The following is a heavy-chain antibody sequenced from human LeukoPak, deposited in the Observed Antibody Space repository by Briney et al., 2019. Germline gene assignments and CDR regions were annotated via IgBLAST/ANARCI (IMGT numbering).Heavy chain of an antibody. V-gene: IGHV3-53*01. Sequence: PGGSLRLSCAASGFTVSSNYLSWVRQAPGKGLEWGSVIYSGGGTYYADSVKGRFTISRDNSKNTVYLQMNSLRAEDTAVYYCARGSRDGSGSYYRHFDYWGQGTLVTVSS. D-gene: IGHD3-10*01. CDR2: IYSGGGT. J-gene: IGHJ4*02. CDR3: ARGSRDGSGSYYRHFDY. CDR1: GFTVSSNY.